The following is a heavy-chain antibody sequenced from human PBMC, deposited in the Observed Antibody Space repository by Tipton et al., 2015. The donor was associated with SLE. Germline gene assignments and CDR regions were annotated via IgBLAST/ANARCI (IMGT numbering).Heavy chain of an antibody. D-gene: IGHD7-27*01. V-gene: IGHV4-59*08. J-gene: IGHJ4*02. CDR3: ARQSNWGPYYFDY. CDR1: GSSITAYY. CDR2: VYYSGTT. Sequence: TLSLTCTVSGSSITAYYWTWIRQPPGKGLEWIGYVYYSGTTNYNPSLKSRVTISVDTSKNQFSLKLSSVTAADTAVYYCARQSNWGPYYFDYWGQGTLVTVSS.